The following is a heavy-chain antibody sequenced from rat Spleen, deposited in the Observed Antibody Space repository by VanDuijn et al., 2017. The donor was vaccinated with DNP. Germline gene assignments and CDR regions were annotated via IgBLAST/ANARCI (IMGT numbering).Heavy chain of an antibody. CDR2: IADDGSDT. D-gene: IGHD4-3*01. V-gene: IGHV5-7*01. CDR1: GFTFSDYN. CDR3: VRWNSGHFDY. Sequence: EVQLVESGGGLVQPGRSMKLSCAASGFTFSDYNLAWVRQAPKKGLEWVATIADDGSDTNYRDSVKGRFTISRDNAKSTLYLQMNSLRSEDMATYYCVRWNSGHFDYWGQGVMVPVSS. J-gene: IGHJ2*01.